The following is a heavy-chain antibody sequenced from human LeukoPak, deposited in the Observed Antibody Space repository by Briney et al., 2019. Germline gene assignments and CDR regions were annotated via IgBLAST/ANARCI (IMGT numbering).Heavy chain of an antibody. V-gene: IGHV3-11*01. CDR1: GFTFSDYY. Sequence: GGSLRLSCAASGFTFSDYYMSWIRQAPGKGLEWVSYIRSSGSTIYYADSVKGRFTISRDNAKNSLYLQMNSLRAEDTAVYYCAREAYTIFGVVIRNRYFDLWGRGTLVTVSS. D-gene: IGHD3-3*01. CDR2: IRSSGSTI. CDR3: AREAYTIFGVVIRNRYFDL. J-gene: IGHJ2*01.